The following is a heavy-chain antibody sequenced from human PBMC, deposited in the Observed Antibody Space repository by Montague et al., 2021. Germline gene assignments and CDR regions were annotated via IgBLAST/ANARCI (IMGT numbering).Heavy chain of an antibody. V-gene: IGHV4-38-2*02. CDR1: RSLINSDYY. J-gene: IGHJ6*03. CDR2: VSHGGRT. CDR3: ARERDRYYYMDI. Sequence: SETLSLTCTVSRSLINSDYYWGWIRQPPGKGLEWMGSVSHGGRTYYNPPLKSRVTISVDTSNNHFSLKLSSVTAADTAMYYCARERDRYYYMDIWGKGTTFTVSS.